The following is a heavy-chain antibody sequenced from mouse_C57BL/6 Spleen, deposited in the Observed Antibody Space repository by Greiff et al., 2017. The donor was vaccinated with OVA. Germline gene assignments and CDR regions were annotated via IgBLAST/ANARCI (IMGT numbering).Heavy chain of an antibody. D-gene: IGHD1-3*01. V-gene: IGHV5-4*01. J-gene: IGHJ2*01. Sequence: EVQVVESGGGLVKPGGSLKLSCAASGFTFSSYAMSWVRQTPEKRLEWVATISDGGSYTYYPDNVKGRFTISRDNAKNNLYLQMSHLKSEDTAMYYCARESLQYYFDYWGQGTTLTVSS. CDR1: GFTFSSYA. CDR2: ISDGGSYT. CDR3: ARESLQYYFDY.